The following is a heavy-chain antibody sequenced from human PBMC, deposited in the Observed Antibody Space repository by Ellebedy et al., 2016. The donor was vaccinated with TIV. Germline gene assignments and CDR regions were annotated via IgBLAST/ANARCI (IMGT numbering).Heavy chain of an antibody. V-gene: IGHV1-8*02. CDR3: ARGRYSSGWYNSDRETHDY. Sequence: ASVKVSXXASGYTFSVYKIHWVRQATGQGLEWMGWMNPNSGNTGYAQKFQGRVTMTRNTSISTAYMELSSLRSEDTAVYYCARGRYSSGWYNSDRETHDYWGQGTLVTVSS. J-gene: IGHJ4*02. CDR1: GYTFSVYK. CDR2: MNPNSGNT. D-gene: IGHD6-19*01.